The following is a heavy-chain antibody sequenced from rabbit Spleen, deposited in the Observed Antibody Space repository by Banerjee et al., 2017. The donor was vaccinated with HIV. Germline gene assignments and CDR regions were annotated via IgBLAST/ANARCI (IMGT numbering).Heavy chain of an antibody. V-gene: IGHV1S45*01. CDR2: INTYTGKA. CDR1: GFSFSDRDV. CDR3: ARDIDGVIGRNFGW. Sequence: QEQLVESGGGLVKPEGSLTLTCKASGFSFSDRDVMCWVRQAPGKGLQWIACINTYTGKAVYASWAKGRFTFSKTSSTTVTLQMTSLTAADTATCFCARDIDGVIGRNFGWWGQGTLVTVS. D-gene: IGHD4-1*01. J-gene: IGHJ3*01.